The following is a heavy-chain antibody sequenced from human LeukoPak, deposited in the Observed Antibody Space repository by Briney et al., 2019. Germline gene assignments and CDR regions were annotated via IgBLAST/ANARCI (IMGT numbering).Heavy chain of an antibody. J-gene: IGHJ6*02. CDR2: IYYSGSN. CDR1: GGSLSRYY. V-gene: IGHV4-59*01. D-gene: IGHD1-26*01. CDR3: ARYSIVGAHYYGMDV. Sequence: SETLSLTCTVAGGSLSRYYWSWIRQPPGKGLEWIAYIYYSGSNNYNPSLKSRVTISVDTSKNHFSLKLSSVTAADTAVYYCARYSIVGAHYYGMDVWGQGTTVTVSS.